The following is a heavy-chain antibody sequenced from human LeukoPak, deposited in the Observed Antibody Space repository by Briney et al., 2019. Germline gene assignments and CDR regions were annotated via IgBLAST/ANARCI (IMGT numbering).Heavy chain of an antibody. D-gene: IGHD3-3*01. CDR1: GFTFSSYA. CDR2: ISGSGGST. V-gene: IGHV3-23*01. Sequence: GGSVRLSCAASGFTFSSYAMSWVRQAPGKGLEWVSAISGSGGSTYYADSVKGRFTISRDNSKNTLYLQMNSLRAEDTAVYYCAKGLSYSKYYDFWSGSGTFDYWGQGTLVTVSS. CDR3: AKGLSYSKYYDFWSGSGTFDY. J-gene: IGHJ4*02.